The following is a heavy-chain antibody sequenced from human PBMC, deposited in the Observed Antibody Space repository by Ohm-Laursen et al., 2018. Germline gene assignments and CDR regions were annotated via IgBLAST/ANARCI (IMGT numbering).Heavy chain of an antibody. CDR2: VWFDGSNT. Sequence: SSLRLSCAASGFTFRNFGMHWVRQAPGKGLEWVAVVWFDGSNTYYADSVKGRFTVSRDNSKNTLYLQMNSLRVEDTAVYYCVSLNWSGLKYWGQGTLVTVSS. CDR3: VSLNWSGLKY. J-gene: IGHJ4*02. D-gene: IGHD3-3*01. CDR1: GFTFRNFG. V-gene: IGHV3-33*01.